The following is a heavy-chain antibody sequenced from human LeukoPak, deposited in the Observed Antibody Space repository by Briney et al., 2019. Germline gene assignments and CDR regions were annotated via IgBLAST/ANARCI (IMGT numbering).Heavy chain of an antibody. CDR2: ISYDGSNK. V-gene: IGHV3-30*04. J-gene: IGHJ4*02. CDR1: GFTFSSYA. Sequence: GGSLRLSCAASGFTFSSYAMHWVRQAPGKGLEWVAVISYDGSNKYYADSMKGRFTISRDNSKNTLYLQMNSLRAEDTAVYYCAREARTTLDYWGQGTLVTVSS. D-gene: IGHD2/OR15-2a*01. CDR3: AREARTTLDY.